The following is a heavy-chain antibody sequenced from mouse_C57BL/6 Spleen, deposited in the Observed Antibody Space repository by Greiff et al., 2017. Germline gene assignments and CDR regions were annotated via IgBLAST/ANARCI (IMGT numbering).Heavy chain of an antibody. CDR2: ILPGSGST. CDR1: GYTFTGYW. D-gene: IGHD2-5*01. CDR3: ARRGYSNYPHAIDY. Sequence: QVQLQQSGAELMKPGASVKLSCKATGYTFTGYWIEWVKQRPGHGLEWIGEILPGSGSTNYNEKFKGKATFTADTSSTTAYMQLSSLTPEDAAIYYCARRGYSNYPHAIDYWGQGTSVTVSS. J-gene: IGHJ4*01. V-gene: IGHV1-9*01.